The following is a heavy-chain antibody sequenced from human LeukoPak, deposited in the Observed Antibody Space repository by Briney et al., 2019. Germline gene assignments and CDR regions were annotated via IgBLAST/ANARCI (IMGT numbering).Heavy chain of an antibody. Sequence: SGGSLRLSCVPSGFTFSSYAVTWVRQAPGKGLEWVSAISGSGGSTYYADSVKGRFTISRDNSKNTLYLQMNSLRAEDTAVYSCAKTKGYPYYFDYWGQGILVTVSS. D-gene: IGHD6-13*01. CDR1: GFTFSSYA. CDR3: AKTKGYPYYFDY. CDR2: ISGSGGST. J-gene: IGHJ4*02. V-gene: IGHV3-23*01.